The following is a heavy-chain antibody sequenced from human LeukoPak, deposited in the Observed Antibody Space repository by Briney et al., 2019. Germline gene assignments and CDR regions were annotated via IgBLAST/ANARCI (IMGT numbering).Heavy chain of an antibody. V-gene: IGHV4-30-4*08. CDR1: GGSISSGDYY. Sequence: SQTLSLTCTVSGGSISSGDYYWSWIRQPPGKGLEWIGYIYYSGSTYYNLSLKSRVTISVDTSKNQFSLKLSSVTAADTAVYYCARYRDSSGYRDDAFDIWGQGTMVTVSS. J-gene: IGHJ3*02. CDR2: IYYSGST. CDR3: ARYRDSSGYRDDAFDI. D-gene: IGHD3-22*01.